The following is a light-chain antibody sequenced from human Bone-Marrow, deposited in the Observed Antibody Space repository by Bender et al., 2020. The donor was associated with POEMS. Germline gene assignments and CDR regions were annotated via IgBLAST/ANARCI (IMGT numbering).Light chain of an antibody. J-gene: IGLJ1*01. CDR2: EVN. CDR1: SRYVGNYYL. Sequence: QSALTQPASVFGSPGQSITISCPGTSRYVGNYYLVSRFPQHPGQAPQVIIYEVNEGTSGVSNRFSGSKSGNTASLTISGLQVEDDADYYCCSYSYSGTFFYVFGTGTKVTVL. V-gene: IGLV2-23*02. CDR3: CSYSYSGTFFYV.